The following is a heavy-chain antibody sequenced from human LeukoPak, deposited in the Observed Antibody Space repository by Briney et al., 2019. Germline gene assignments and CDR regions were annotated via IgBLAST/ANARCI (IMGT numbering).Heavy chain of an antibody. D-gene: IGHD3-9*01. V-gene: IGHV3-23*01. Sequence: GGSLRLSCVASGFTFSSYAMSWVRQAPGKGLEWVSAISGSGGSTYYADSVKGRFTISRDNSKNTLYLQMNSLKTEDTAVYYCTRGPFDWLLYYYWGQGTLVTVSS. CDR1: GFTFSSYA. CDR2: ISGSGGST. J-gene: IGHJ4*02. CDR3: TRGPFDWLLYYY.